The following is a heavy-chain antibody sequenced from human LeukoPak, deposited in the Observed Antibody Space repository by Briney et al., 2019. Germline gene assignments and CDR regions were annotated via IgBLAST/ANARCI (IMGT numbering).Heavy chain of an antibody. CDR3: ARGSYGGPGIDY. V-gene: IGHV3-74*01. D-gene: IGHD3-16*01. CDR1: RSRFSGHW. Sequence: GQSLRPSCSAYRSRFSGHWTRCVRHVPGKGLGWVSRLVEFGRHTHVLDSVKGPFSLSRDHANHPSYLQMNRLRVADTAVYDCARGSYGGPGIDYWGQGTLVTVSS. J-gene: IGHJ4*02. CDR2: LVEFGRHT.